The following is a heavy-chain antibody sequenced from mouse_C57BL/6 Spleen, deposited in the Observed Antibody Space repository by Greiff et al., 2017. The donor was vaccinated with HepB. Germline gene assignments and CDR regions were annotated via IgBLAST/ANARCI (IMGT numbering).Heavy chain of an antibody. D-gene: IGHD2-3*01. CDR1: GYAFSSYW. CDR3: ARGRMGYAMDY. V-gene: IGHV1-80*01. J-gene: IGHJ4*01. CDR2: IYPGDGDT. Sequence: VKLVESGAELVKPGASVKISCKASGYAFSSYWMNWVKQRPGKGLEWIGQIYPGDGDTNYNGKFKGKATLTADKSSSTAYMQLSSLTSEDSAVYFCARGRMGYAMDYWGQGTSVTVSS.